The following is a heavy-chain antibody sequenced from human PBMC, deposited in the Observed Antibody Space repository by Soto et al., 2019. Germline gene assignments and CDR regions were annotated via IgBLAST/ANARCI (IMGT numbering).Heavy chain of an antibody. D-gene: IGHD1-26*01. CDR1: GGSISSDGSY. CDR2: IYYTGGT. Sequence: QVQLQESGPGLVKPSQTLSLTCTVSGGSISSDGSYWSWIRQHPGKDLEWIAYIYYTGGTYTNPSLTGRVTISAESSKNQFSLKLKSVTAADTAVYFCARALVGSTVEGFEIWRKGTLVTLSS. CDR3: ARALVGSTVEGFEI. V-gene: IGHV4-31*03. J-gene: IGHJ3*02.